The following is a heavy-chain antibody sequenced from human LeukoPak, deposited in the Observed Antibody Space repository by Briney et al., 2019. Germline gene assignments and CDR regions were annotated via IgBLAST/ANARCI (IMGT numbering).Heavy chain of an antibody. D-gene: IGHD3-22*01. Sequence: GGSLRLSCAASGFTFSSYAMSWVRQAPGKGLEWVSGISGSGGSTYYADSVKGRFTISRDNSKNTLYLQMNSQRAEDTAVYYCAKDVERSGYYLFDYWGQGTLVTVSS. CDR3: AKDVERSGYYLFDY. V-gene: IGHV3-23*01. J-gene: IGHJ4*02. CDR2: ISGSGGST. CDR1: GFTFSSYA.